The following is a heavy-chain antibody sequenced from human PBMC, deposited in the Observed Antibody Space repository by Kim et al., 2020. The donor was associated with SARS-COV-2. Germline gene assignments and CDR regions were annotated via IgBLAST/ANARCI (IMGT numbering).Heavy chain of an antibody. V-gene: IGHV1-3*01. Sequence: ASVKVSCKASGYTFTSYAMHWVRQAPGQRLEWMGWINAGNGNTKYSQKFQGRVTITRDTSASTAYMELSSLRSEDTAVYYCARAPRYFDWLSIFDYWGQGTLVTVSS. CDR1: GYTFTSYA. D-gene: IGHD3-9*01. J-gene: IGHJ4*02. CDR2: INAGNGNT. CDR3: ARAPRYFDWLSIFDY.